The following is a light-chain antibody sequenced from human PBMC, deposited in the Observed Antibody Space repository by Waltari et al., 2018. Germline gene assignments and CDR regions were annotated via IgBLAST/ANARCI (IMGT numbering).Light chain of an antibody. CDR2: KVS. CDR3: MRGTHWTPSLS. V-gene: IGKV2-30*01. J-gene: IGKJ4*01. CDR1: QILVDSDGNTF. Sequence: DVLLTQSPVSLPVALGQPAAISCRSSQILVDSDGNTFLNWFQKRPGECPRRLIYKVSKRDFWVPDRFSGSGSGTDFTLAVSRVEAEYFGIYDCMRGTHWTPSLSFGGGTKLEIK.